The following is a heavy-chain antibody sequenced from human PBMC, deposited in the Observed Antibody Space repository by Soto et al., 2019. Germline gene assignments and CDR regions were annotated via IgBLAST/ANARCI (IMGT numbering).Heavy chain of an antibody. V-gene: IGHV3-74*02. D-gene: IGHD5-12*01. CDR3: ARGGAYGSIDY. Sequence: VHLVESGGGLVQPGGSLRLSCAASGFTFSICWMNWVRQAPGKGLVWVSHVTTDDSAGYADSVKGRFTISRDNAKNTLYLQMNSLRVEDTAVYYCARGGAYGSIDYWGQGSLVTVSS. J-gene: IGHJ4*02. CDR2: VTTDDSA. CDR1: GFTFSICW.